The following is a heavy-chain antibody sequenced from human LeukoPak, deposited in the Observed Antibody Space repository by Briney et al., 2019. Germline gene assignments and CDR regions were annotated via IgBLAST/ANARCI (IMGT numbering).Heavy chain of an antibody. V-gene: IGHV3-48*03. CDR2: IGSSDSTT. J-gene: IGHJ3*02. Sequence: GGSLRLSCVASGFTFSSYEMNWVRQAPGKGLEWLSYIGSSDSTTHYADSVKGRFTISRDNAKNSLSLQMNSLRAEDTALYYCARVVIDAFDIWGQGTMVTVS. CDR3: ARVVIDAFDI. D-gene: IGHD3-22*01. CDR1: GFTFSSYE.